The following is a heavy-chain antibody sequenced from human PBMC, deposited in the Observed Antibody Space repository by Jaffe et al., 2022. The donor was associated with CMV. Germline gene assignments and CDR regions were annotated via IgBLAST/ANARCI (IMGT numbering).Heavy chain of an antibody. J-gene: IGHJ3*01. CDR3: ARARRHSFGQLSVPDAFDL. CDR1: SGSFSGYF. V-gene: IGHV4-34*02. CDR2: INHSGSS. D-gene: IGHD5-18*01. Sequence: QVQLQQWGAGLLQPSETLSLTCAVYSGSFSGYFWTWIRQPPGKGLEWIGQINHSGSSNYNPSLKSRVTMSVDTSKSQFSVNLSSVTAADTAVYYCARARRHSFGQLSVPDAFDLWGQGTKVTVSS.